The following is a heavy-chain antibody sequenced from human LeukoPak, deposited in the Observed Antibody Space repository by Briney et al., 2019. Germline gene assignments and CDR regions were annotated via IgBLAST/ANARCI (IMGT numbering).Heavy chain of an antibody. V-gene: IGHV4-59*01. Sequence: PSETLSLTCTVSGGSISSYYWSWIRQPPGKGLEWIGYIYYSGSTNYNPSLKSRVTISVDTSKNQFSLKLSSVTAADTAVYYCAREVGGILGYWGQGTLVTVSS. CDR3: AREVGGILGY. D-gene: IGHD3-10*01. CDR1: GGSISSYY. CDR2: IYYSGST. J-gene: IGHJ4*02.